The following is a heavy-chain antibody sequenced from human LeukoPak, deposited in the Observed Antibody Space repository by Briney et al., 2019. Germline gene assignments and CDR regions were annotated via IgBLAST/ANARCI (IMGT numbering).Heavy chain of an antibody. Sequence: PGRSLRLSCAASGFTFDDYAMHWVRQAPGKGLEWVSGISWNSGSIGYADSVKGRFTIFRDNAKNSLYLQMNSLRAEDMALYYCAKGYCSSTSCSTDYWGQGTLVTVSS. D-gene: IGHD2-2*01. V-gene: IGHV3-9*03. CDR2: ISWNSGSI. CDR1: GFTFDDYA. J-gene: IGHJ4*02. CDR3: AKGYCSSTSCSTDY.